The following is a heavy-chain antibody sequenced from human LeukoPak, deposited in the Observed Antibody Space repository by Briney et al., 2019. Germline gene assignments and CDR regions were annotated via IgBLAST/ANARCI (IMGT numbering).Heavy chain of an antibody. CDR1: GFTFGDYS. CDR3: TRNVDILTGYDPYYYYYMDV. CDR2: IRTQAYGGTT. Sequence: GGSLRLSCTASGFTFGDYSMTWVRQAPGKGLEWVGFIRTQAYGGTTEYAASVKGRFTISRDNSGGIAYLQMNSLKTEDTAVYYCTRNVDILTGYDPYYYYYMDVWGKGTTVTMSS. J-gene: IGHJ6*03. V-gene: IGHV3-49*04. D-gene: IGHD3-9*01.